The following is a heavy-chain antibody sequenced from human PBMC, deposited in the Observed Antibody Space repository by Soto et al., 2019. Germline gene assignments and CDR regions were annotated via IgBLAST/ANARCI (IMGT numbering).Heavy chain of an antibody. CDR2: IYYIGIT. CDR1: GASISNYY. CDR3: ATVGTIIRVVSSFDY. J-gene: IGHJ4*01. V-gene: IGHV4-59*01. Sequence: SETLSLTCTVSGASISNYYWGWIRQPPGKGLEYIGYIYYIGITNYNPSLKRRVTISADTSKNQFSLKMTSVTAADTAVYYCATVGTIIRVVSSFDYWGHEPMIALSS. D-gene: IGHD3-3*01.